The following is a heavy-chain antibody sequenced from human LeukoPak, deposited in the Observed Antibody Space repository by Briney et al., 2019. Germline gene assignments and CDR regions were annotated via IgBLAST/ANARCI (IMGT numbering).Heavy chain of an antibody. V-gene: IGHV4-59*02. Sequence: SETLSLTWTVAGGSVNGYCWNWIRQAPGKGLECIGFIHYSGLAVYSPSLQSRVSMSVDTFSNQFYLDLSYVTAADTALYYCARDPPEDEWNSLDSWGQGILVTVSS. CDR3: ARDPPEDEWNSLDS. J-gene: IGHJ4*02. CDR2: IHYSGLA. D-gene: IGHD1-7*01. CDR1: GGSVNGYC.